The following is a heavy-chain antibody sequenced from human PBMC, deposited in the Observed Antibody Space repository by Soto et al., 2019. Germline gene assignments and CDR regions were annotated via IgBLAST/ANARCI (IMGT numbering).Heavy chain of an antibody. CDR2: ISTSGSYV. Sequence: VGSLRLSCAASGFTFNTYSMNWVRQAPGKGLEWVSSISTSGSYVHYGDSVKGRFTISRDNAKSSLYLQMNSLRAEDTAVYYCARGNYGSGSNQYWYFDLWGRGTLVTVSS. J-gene: IGHJ2*01. D-gene: IGHD3-10*01. V-gene: IGHV3-21*01. CDR3: ARGNYGSGSNQYWYFDL. CDR1: GFTFNTYS.